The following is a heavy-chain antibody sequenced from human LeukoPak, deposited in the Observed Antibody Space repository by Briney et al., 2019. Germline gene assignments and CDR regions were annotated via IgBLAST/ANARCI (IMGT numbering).Heavy chain of an antibody. CDR2: IYASGST. D-gene: IGHD1-26*01. Sequence: SETLSLTCTVSGYSISSGYYWGWIRQPAGKGLEWIGRIYASGSTNYNPSLKSRVAISVDTSKNQFSLKLSSVTAADTAVYYCARHGDSGSYGVDYWGQGTLVTVSS. CDR1: GYSISSGYY. CDR3: ARHGDSGSYGVDY. V-gene: IGHV4-38-2*02. J-gene: IGHJ4*02.